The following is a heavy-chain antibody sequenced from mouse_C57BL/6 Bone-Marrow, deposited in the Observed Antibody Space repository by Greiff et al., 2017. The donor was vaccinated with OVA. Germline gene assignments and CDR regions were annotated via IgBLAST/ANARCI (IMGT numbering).Heavy chain of an antibody. CDR2: IDPENGDT. Sequence: EVQLQQSGAELVRPGASVKLSCTASGFNIQDDYMHWVKQRPEQGLEWIGWIDPENGDTEYASKFQGNATITADTSSNTAYMQLSSLTSEDTAVYYCTPDGYYPPAWGQGTTLTVSS. CDR3: TPDGYYPPA. V-gene: IGHV14-4*01. CDR1: GFNIQDDY. D-gene: IGHD2-3*01. J-gene: IGHJ2*01.